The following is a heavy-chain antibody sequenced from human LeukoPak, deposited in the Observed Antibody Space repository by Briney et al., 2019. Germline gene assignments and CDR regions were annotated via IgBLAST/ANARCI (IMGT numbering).Heavy chain of an antibody. CDR3: AKDGNYNYGQTFDY. J-gene: IGHJ4*02. CDR1: GFTFSSYG. V-gene: IGHV3-30*02. D-gene: IGHD5-18*01. Sequence: GGSLRLSCAASGFTFSSYGMHWVRQAPGKGLEWVAFIRYDGSNKYYADSVKGRFTISRDNSKNTLYLEMNSLRAEDTAVYYCAKDGNYNYGQTFDYWGQGTLVTVSS. CDR2: IRYDGSNK.